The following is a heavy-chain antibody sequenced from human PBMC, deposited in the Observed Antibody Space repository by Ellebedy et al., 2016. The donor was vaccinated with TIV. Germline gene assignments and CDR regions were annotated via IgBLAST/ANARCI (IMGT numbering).Heavy chain of an antibody. CDR1: GDSVSSNGNA. Sequence: SQTLSLTCAISGDSVSSNGNAWNWTRQSPSRGLEWLGRTYYRSQWYNDYAVSVRGRINIRLDTSKNQFSLQLNSVTPEDTAVYSCTRGINSAFDIWGQGTVVTVSS. D-gene: IGHD6-13*01. CDR2: TYYRSQWYN. CDR3: TRGINSAFDI. J-gene: IGHJ3*02. V-gene: IGHV6-1*01.